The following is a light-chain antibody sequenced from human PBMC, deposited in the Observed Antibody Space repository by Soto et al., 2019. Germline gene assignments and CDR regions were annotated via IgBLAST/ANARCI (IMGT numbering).Light chain of an antibody. V-gene: IGKV3-11*01. CDR1: QSIGLS. J-gene: IGKJ1*01. Sequence: EIVLTQSPATLSLSPGQRATLSCRASQSIGLSLAWYQHKPGQAPRLLIYDASTRASGIPARFSGSGSGTDFTLPISSLEPEDFAVYYCQQRTNWPPWTFGQGTKVEIK. CDR2: DAS. CDR3: QQRTNWPPWT.